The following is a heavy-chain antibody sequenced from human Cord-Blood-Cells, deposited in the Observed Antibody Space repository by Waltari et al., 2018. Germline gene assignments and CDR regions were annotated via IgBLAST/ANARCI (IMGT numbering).Heavy chain of an antibody. J-gene: IGHJ4*02. D-gene: IGHD4-17*01. CDR2: PIFGTA. Sequence: PIFGTANYAQKFQGRVTITADKSTSTAYMELSSLRSEDTAVYYCAVEVRRHDYGDYFDYWGQGTLVTVSS. V-gene: IGHV1-69*06. CDR3: AVEVRRHDYGDYFDY.